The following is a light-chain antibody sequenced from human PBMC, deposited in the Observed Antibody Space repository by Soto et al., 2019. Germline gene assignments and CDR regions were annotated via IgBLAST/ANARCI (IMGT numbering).Light chain of an antibody. Sequence: EIVTTQSPATLSVSPGERATLSCRASQSVSSNLAWYQQKPGQAPRLLIYGASTRATGIPARFSGSGSGTEFTLTISSLQSEDFAVYYCQQYNNWPPVTFGPGTKVDIK. CDR3: QQYNNWPPVT. V-gene: IGKV3-15*01. CDR2: GAS. CDR1: QSVSSN. J-gene: IGKJ3*01.